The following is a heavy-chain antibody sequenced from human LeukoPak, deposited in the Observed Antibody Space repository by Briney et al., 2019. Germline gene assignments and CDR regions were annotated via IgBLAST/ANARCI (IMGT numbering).Heavy chain of an antibody. CDR2: ISAYNGNT. CDR1: GYTFTSYG. D-gene: IGHD2-15*01. J-gene: IGHJ3*02. CDR3: AIYCSGGSCWEEGPPDDAFDI. V-gene: IGHV1-18*01. Sequence: ASVKVSCKASGYTFTSYGISWVRQAPGQGLEWMGWISAYNGNTNYAQKLQGRVTMTTDTSTSTAYMELRSLRSDDTAVYYCAIYCSGGSCWEEGPPDDAFDIWGQGTMVTVSS.